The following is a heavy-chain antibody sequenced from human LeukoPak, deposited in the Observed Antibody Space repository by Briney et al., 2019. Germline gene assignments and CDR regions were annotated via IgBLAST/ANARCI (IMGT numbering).Heavy chain of an antibody. Sequence: SETLSLTCTVSGGSISSGDYYWSWIRQPPGKGLEWIGYIYYSGSTYYNPSLKSRVTISVDTSKNQFSPKLSSVTAADTAVYYCARAGDYGADYWGQGTLVTVSS. CDR1: GGSISSGDYY. CDR2: IYYSGST. V-gene: IGHV4-30-4*08. CDR3: ARAGDYGADY. D-gene: IGHD4-17*01. J-gene: IGHJ4*02.